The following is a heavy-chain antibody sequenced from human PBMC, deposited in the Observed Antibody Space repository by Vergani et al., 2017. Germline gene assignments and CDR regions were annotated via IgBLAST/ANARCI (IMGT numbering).Heavy chain of an antibody. D-gene: IGHD3-10*01. CDR2: ILPIFGTA. CDR3: ARYISITMVRGVITLDY. J-gene: IGHJ4*02. Sequence: QVQLVQSGAEVKKPGSSVKVSCKASGGTFSSYAISWVRQAPGQGLGWMGGILPIFGTANYAQKFQGRVTITADESTSTAYMELSRLRSEDTAVYYCARYISITMVRGVITLDYWGQGTLVTVSS. CDR1: GGTFSSYA. V-gene: IGHV1-69*12.